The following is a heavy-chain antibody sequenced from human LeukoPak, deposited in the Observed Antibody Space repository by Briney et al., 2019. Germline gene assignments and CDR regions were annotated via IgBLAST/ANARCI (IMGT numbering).Heavy chain of an antibody. J-gene: IGHJ5*02. Sequence: GGSLRLSCAASGFTFSSYGMHWVRQAPGKGLEWVAFIHYDGSNKYYADSVKGRFTISRDNSENTLYLQMNSLRAEDTAVYYCAKDFSGWSNWFDPWGQGTLVTVSS. CDR3: AKDFSGWSNWFDP. CDR2: IHYDGSNK. V-gene: IGHV3-30*02. D-gene: IGHD6-19*01. CDR1: GFTFSSYG.